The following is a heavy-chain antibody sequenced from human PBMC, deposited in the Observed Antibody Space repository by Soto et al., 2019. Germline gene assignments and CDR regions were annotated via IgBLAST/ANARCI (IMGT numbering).Heavy chain of an antibody. CDR3: ARDPQRAKYSASWPYYYYVMDV. J-gene: IGHJ6*02. Sequence: QVQLVESGGGVVQPGRSLRLSCAASGFTFSGYGMHWVRHAPGKGLEWVAVIWYDGSNKYYADSVKGRFTISRDNSKNTLYLQMNSLSAEDTAVYYCARDPQRAKYSASWPYYYYVMDVWGQGTTVTVSS. D-gene: IGHD6-13*01. CDR1: GFTFSGYG. CDR2: IWYDGSNK. V-gene: IGHV3-33*01.